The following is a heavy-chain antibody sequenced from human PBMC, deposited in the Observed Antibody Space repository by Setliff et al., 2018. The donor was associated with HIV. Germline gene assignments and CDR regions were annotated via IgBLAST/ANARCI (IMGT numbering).Heavy chain of an antibody. D-gene: IGHD2-15*01. CDR2: IYYNGNT. J-gene: IGHJ3*02. CDR1: GGSISSHY. CDR3: ARVDRVESAFDI. Sequence: SETLSLTCTVSGGSISSHYWSWIRQPPGKGLEWIGYIYYNGNTNYNPTLNSRGTISVDTSKNQFSLKLSSATAADTAIYYCARVDRVESAFDIWGQGAMVTVSS. V-gene: IGHV4-59*11.